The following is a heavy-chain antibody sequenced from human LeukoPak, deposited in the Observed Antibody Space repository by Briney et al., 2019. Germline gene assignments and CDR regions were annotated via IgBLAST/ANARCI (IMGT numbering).Heavy chain of an antibody. D-gene: IGHD6-19*01. CDR2: INSDGSNT. V-gene: IGHV3-74*01. CDR1: GFTFSSYW. CDR3: ATHTSGWKGYFDY. J-gene: IGHJ4*02. Sequence: PGGSLRLSCAASGFTFSSYWMHWVRQVPGKGLVWVSRINSDGSNTNYADSVKGRFTISRDNAKNTLYLQMNSLRAEDTAVYYCATHTSGWKGYFDYWGQGTLVTVSS.